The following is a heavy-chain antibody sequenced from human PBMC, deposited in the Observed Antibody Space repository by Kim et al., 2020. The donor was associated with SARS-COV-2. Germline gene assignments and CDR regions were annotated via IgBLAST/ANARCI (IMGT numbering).Heavy chain of an antibody. D-gene: IGHD3-22*01. CDR1: GGSISSSCYY. J-gene: IGHJ4*02. V-gene: IGHV4-39*01. CDR3: ARLPHDSSGYVDC. Sequence: SETLSLTCAVTGGSISSSCYYWGWIRQPPGKGLEWIGSVYYSGTTYDSPSLKSRVTVSVDTSKNEFSLKVTSVTAADTAVYFCARLPHDSSGYVDCWGQGALVTVSS. CDR2: VYYSGTT.